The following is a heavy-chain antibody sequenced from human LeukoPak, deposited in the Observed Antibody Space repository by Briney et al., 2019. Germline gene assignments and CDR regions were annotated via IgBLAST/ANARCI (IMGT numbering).Heavy chain of an antibody. CDR2: IGSSSSYI. CDR1: GFTFSSYS. Sequence: PGESLRLSCAASGFTFSSYSMNWVRQAPGKGLEWVSSIGSSSSYIYYADSVKGRFTISRDNAKNSLYLQMNSLRAEDTAVYYCARADIVVVISNFDYWGQGTLVTVSS. V-gene: IGHV3-21*01. D-gene: IGHD2-21*01. J-gene: IGHJ4*02. CDR3: ARADIVVVISNFDY.